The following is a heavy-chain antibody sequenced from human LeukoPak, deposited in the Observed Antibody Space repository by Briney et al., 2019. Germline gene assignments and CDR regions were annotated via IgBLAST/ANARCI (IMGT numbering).Heavy chain of an antibody. CDR1: GYTFTGYY. J-gene: IGHJ4*02. D-gene: IGHD3-3*01. CDR2: ISAYNGNT. V-gene: IGHV1-18*04. CDR3: ARTHQYYDFWSGFLDY. Sequence: ASVKVSCKASGYTFTGYYMHWVRQAPRQGLEWMGWISAYNGNTNYAQKLQGRVTMTTDTSTSTAYMELRSLRSDDTAVYYCARTHQYYDFWSGFLDYWGQGTLVTVSS.